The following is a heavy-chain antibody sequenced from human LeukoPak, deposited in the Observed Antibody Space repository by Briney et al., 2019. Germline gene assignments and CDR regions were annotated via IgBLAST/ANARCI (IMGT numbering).Heavy chain of an antibody. CDR3: ARTVVYYDSSGYYYAAFDY. D-gene: IGHD3-22*01. Sequence: SVKVSCKASGGTFSSYAISWVRQAPGQGLEWMGRIIPIFGTANYAQKFQGRVTITTDESTSTAYMELSSLRSEDTAVYYCARTVVYYDSSGYYYAAFDYWGQGTLVTVSS. CDR2: IIPIFGTA. V-gene: IGHV1-69*05. J-gene: IGHJ4*02. CDR1: GGTFSSYA.